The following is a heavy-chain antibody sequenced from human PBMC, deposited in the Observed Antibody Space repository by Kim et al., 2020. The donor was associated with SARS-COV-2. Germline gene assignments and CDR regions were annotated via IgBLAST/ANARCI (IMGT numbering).Heavy chain of an antibody. Sequence: ASVKVSCKASGYTFTSYGISWVRQAPGQGLEWMGWISAYNGNTNYAQKLQGRVTMTTDTSTSTAYMELRSLRSDDTAVYYCARSLHDSSGYSTRGPYYYGMDVGGQGTTVTVSS. CDR2: ISAYNGNT. CDR1: GYTFTSYG. D-gene: IGHD3-22*01. J-gene: IGHJ6*02. V-gene: IGHV1-18*01. CDR3: ARSLHDSSGYSTRGPYYYGMDV.